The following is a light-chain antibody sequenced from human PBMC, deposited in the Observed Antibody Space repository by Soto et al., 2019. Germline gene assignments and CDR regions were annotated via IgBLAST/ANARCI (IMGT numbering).Light chain of an antibody. J-gene: IGKJ5*01. CDR2: AAS. CDR1: QGISSN. CDR3: QQLNSYPIT. V-gene: IGKV1-9*01. Sequence: DIQLTQSPSFLAASVGDRVTITCRASQGISSNLAWYQQKPGKAPKLLIYAASTLQSGVPSRFSGSGSGTEFTRTISSLQPEDSATYHCQQLNSYPITFGQGTRLEIK.